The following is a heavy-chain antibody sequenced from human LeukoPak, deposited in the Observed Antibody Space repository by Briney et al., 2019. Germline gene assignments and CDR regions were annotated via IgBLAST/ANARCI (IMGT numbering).Heavy chain of an antibody. D-gene: IGHD2-15*01. V-gene: IGHV1-69*05. J-gene: IGHJ5*02. CDR3: ASVYCSGGSCYSFWFDP. CDR2: IIPIFGTA. CDR1: GGTFTSYA. Sequence: ASVKVSCKASGGTFTSYATSWVRQAPGQGLEWMGGIIPIFGTANYARKFQGRVTITTDESTSTAYMELSSLRSEDTAVYYCASVYCSGGSCYSFWFDPWGQGTLVTVSS.